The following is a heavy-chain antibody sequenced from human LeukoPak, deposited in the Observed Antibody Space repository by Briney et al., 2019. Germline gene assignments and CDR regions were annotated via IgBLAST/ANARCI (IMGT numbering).Heavy chain of an antibody. V-gene: IGHV3-23*01. CDR1: GFTFNSYA. CDR3: AKDHTVVGLDY. J-gene: IGHJ4*02. CDR2: ISGSGGST. D-gene: IGHD4-23*01. Sequence: GGSLRLSCAASGFTFNSYAMSWVRQAPGKGLEWVSAISGSGGSTYYADSVKGRFTISRDNSKDTLYLQMNSLRAEDTAVYYCAKDHTVVGLDYWGQGTLVTVSS.